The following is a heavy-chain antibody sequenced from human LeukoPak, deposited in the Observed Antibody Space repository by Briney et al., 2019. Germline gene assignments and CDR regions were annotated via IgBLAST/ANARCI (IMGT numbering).Heavy chain of an antibody. D-gene: IGHD5-24*01. CDR2: INPNSGGT. V-gene: IGHV1-2*02. J-gene: IGHJ4*02. CDR3: ARDPSPMAVDENYFDY. Sequence: GASVKVSCKASGYTFTGYYMHWVRQAPGQGLEWMGWINPNSGGTNYAQKFQGRVTMTRDTSISTAYMELSRLRSDDTAVYYCARDPSPMAVDENYFDYWGQGTLVTVSS. CDR1: GYTFTGYY.